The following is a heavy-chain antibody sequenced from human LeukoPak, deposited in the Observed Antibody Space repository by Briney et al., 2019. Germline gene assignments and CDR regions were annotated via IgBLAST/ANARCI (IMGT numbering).Heavy chain of an antibody. V-gene: IGHV4-34*01. Sequence: PSETLPLTCAVYGGSFSGYYWSWIRQPPGKGLEWIGEINHSGSTNYNPSLKSRVTISVDTSKNQFSLKLSSVTAADTDVYYCATESLLYSSSGCWGQGTLVTVSS. CDR1: GGSFSGYY. CDR2: INHSGST. D-gene: IGHD6-6*01. J-gene: IGHJ4*02. CDR3: ATESLLYSSSGC.